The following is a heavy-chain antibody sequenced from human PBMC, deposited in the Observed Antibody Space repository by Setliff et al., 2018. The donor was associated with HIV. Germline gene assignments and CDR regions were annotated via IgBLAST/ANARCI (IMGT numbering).Heavy chain of an antibody. Sequence: ASVKVSCKASGYTFTGYYMHWVRQAPGQGLEWMGWINSNSGGTNYAQKFQGRVTMTRDTSISTAYMELSRLRSDDTAVYYCARVRYCSGGSCYGGEYWFDPWGQGTLVTVSS. CDR1: GYTFTGYY. J-gene: IGHJ5*02. CDR3: ARVRYCSGGSCYGGEYWFDP. CDR2: INSNSGGT. V-gene: IGHV1-2*02. D-gene: IGHD2-15*01.